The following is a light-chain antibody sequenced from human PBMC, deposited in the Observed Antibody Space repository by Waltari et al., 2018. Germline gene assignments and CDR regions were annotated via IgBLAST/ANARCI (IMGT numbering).Light chain of an antibody. J-gene: IGKJ2*01. CDR1: QSITSS. V-gene: IGKV1-5*03. CDR2: KAS. Sequence: DIQMTQSPSTLSASVGDRVAITCRASQSITSSLAWYQQKPGKAPKLLIYKASNLESGVPSRFSGSGSGTEFTLTISSLQPDDFATYYCQHYRGFPYTFGQGTKLQIK. CDR3: QHYRGFPYT.